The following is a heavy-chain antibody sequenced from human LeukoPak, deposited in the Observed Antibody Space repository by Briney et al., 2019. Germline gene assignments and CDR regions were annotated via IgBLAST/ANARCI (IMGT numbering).Heavy chain of an antibody. Sequence: TTGGSLRLSCAASGFDFSNYGMTWVRRAPGKGLEWVSRIRTITDGGTTDFAAPVKGRFTISRDDSKDTLYLQMNSLKTEDTAVYYCTTEGFHYLPFLDYWGQGTLVTVSS. J-gene: IGHJ4*02. V-gene: IGHV3-15*01. D-gene: IGHD3-10*01. CDR2: IRTITDGGTT. CDR3: TTEGFHYLPFLDY. CDR1: GFDFSNYG.